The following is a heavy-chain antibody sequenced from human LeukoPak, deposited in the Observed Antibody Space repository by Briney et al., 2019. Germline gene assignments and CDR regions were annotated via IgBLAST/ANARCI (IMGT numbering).Heavy chain of an antibody. D-gene: IGHD5-18*01. J-gene: IGHJ4*02. CDR1: GYTLTELS. CDR3: ATKESYGFPHFDY. V-gene: IGHV1-24*01. Sequence: ASVKVSCRVSGYTLTELSMHWVRQAPGKGLEWMGGFDPEDGETIYAQKFQGRVTMTEDTSTDTAYMELSSLRSEDTAVYYCATKESYGFPHFDYWGQGTLVTVSS. CDR2: FDPEDGET.